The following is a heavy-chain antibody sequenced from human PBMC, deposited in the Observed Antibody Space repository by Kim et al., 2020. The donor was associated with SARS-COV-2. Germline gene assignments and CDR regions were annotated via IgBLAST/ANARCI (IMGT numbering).Heavy chain of an antibody. D-gene: IGHD1-26*01. Sequence: DSVKGRFTISRDNSKNTLYLQMNSLRAEDTAVYYCARDVVGATGRRFDPWGQGTLVTVSS. J-gene: IGHJ5*02. V-gene: IGHV3-30*07. CDR3: ARDVVGATGRRFDP.